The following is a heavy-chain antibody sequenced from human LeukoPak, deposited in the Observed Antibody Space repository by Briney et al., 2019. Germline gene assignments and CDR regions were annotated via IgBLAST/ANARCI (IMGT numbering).Heavy chain of an antibody. CDR2: ISGSGGST. V-gene: IGHV3-23*01. J-gene: IGHJ4*02. D-gene: IGHD4-17*01. CDR3: ARLPTTVTTRLDFDY. Sequence: GGSLRLSCAASGFTFSSYGMSWVRQAPGKGLEWVSAISGSGGSTYYADSVKGRFTISRDNSKNTLYLQMNSLRAEDTAVYYCARLPTTVTTRLDFDYWGQGTLVTVSS. CDR1: GFTFSSYG.